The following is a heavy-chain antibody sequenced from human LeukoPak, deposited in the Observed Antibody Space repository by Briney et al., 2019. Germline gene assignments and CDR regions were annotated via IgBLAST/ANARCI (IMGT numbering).Heavy chain of an antibody. Sequence: ASVKVSCKASGYTFTSYGSSWVRQAPGQGLEWMGWISAYNGNTNYAQKLQGRVTMTTDTSTSTAYMELRSLRSDDTAVYYCTREEDTAMFDYWGQGTLVTVSS. CDR2: ISAYNGNT. V-gene: IGHV1-18*01. J-gene: IGHJ4*02. CDR3: TREEDTAMFDY. D-gene: IGHD5-18*01. CDR1: GYTFTSYG.